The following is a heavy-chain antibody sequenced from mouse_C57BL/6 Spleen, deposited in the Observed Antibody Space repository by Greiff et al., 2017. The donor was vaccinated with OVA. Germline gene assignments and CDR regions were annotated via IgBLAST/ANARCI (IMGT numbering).Heavy chain of an antibody. CDR2: IYPGDGVT. CDR1: GYAFSSSW. J-gene: IGHJ4*01. V-gene: IGHV1-82*01. D-gene: IGHD4-1*01. Sequence: VQRVESGPELVKPGASVKISCKASGYAFSSSWMHWVKQRPGKGLEWIGRIYPGDGVTNYHGKFKGKATLTADTSSSTASMQLSRLTSEDSAVSFCARGSLGRGLARDYWGQGTSVTVSS. CDR3: ARGSLGRGLARDY.